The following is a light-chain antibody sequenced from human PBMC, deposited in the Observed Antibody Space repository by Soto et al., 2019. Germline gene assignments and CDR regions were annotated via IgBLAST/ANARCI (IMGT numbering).Light chain of an antibody. CDR2: DAY. CDR1: QSFRGL. CDR3: QQRHMWPIT. Sequence: EVVLTQSPVTLSLSPGERATLSCRASQSFRGLLAWYQQKPGQAPRLLIYDAYNRATGIPPRFSGSGSGTDFTLTISRLATEDSAVYYCQQRHMWPITFGQGTRLEIK. V-gene: IGKV3-11*01. J-gene: IGKJ5*01.